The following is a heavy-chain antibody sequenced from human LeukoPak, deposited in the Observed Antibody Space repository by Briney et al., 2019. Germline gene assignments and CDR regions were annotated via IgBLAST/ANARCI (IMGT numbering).Heavy chain of an antibody. Sequence: GGSLRLSCAASGLTFSSYAMSWVRQAPGKGVEWVSAISGSGGNTYYADSVKGRFTISRDNSKNTLYVQMKSLRAEDTAVYYCAKDFVVVPGNVNYFDYWGQGTLVTVSS. V-gene: IGHV3-23*01. CDR2: ISGSGGNT. J-gene: IGHJ4*02. CDR3: AKDFVVVPGNVNYFDY. D-gene: IGHD2-21*02. CDR1: GLTFSSYA.